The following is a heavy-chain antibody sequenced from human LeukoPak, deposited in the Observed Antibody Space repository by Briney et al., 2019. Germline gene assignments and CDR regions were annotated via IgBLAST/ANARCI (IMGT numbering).Heavy chain of an antibody. Sequence: GGSLRLSCAASGFTFSSYAMHWVRQAPGKGLEWVAVISFDGSNKYYADSVKGRFTISRDNSKNTLYLQMNSLRVEDTAVYYCARDSAYGDYFIDYWGQGTLVTVSS. D-gene: IGHD4-17*01. J-gene: IGHJ4*02. V-gene: IGHV3-30-3*01. CDR2: ISFDGSNK. CDR1: GFTFSSYA. CDR3: ARDSAYGDYFIDY.